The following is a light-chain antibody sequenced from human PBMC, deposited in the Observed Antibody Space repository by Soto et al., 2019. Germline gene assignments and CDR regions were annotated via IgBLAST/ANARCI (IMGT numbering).Light chain of an antibody. CDR2: DAS. J-gene: IGKJ2*01. CDR3: QQFDSNPYS. Sequence: DIQMTQSPSTLSASAGDTVTITCRASQSIGTYLTWYRQTPGKAPKLLIYDASSLESGVPSRFSGSASGTEFTLTISSLQPEDFATYYCQQFDSNPYSFGQGT. V-gene: IGKV1-5*01. CDR1: QSIGTY.